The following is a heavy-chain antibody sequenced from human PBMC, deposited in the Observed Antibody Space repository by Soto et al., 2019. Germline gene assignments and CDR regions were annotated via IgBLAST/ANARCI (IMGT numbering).Heavy chain of an antibody. D-gene: IGHD5-18*01. J-gene: IGHJ6*01. CDR2: IIPIFGTA. V-gene: IGHV1-69*01. CDR1: GGTFSFYA. Sequence: SVKVSFPASGGTFSFYAISWVRQAPGQGLEWMGGIIPIFGTANYATKFKGRVTITADESTSTAYMELSSLRSEDTAVYYCARYVDTAMGSDYYYGMDVW. CDR3: ARYVDTAMGSDYYYGMDV.